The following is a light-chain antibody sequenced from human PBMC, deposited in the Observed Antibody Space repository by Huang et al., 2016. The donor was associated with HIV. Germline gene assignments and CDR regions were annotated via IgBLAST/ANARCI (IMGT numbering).Light chain of an antibody. CDR2: AAS. CDR3: QKYNSAPLT. Sequence: DIQMTQSPSSLSASVGDRGTITCRASQGISTYLAWDQHKPGKVPKLLIYAASTVQSGDPSRFSGSGSGTDFTLTISSLQPEDVATYYCQKYNSAPLTFGGGTKVEIK. V-gene: IGKV1-27*01. J-gene: IGKJ4*01. CDR1: QGISTY.